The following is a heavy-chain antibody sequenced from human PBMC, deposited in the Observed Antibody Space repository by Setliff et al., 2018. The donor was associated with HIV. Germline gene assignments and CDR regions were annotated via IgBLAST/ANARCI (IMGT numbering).Heavy chain of an antibody. J-gene: IGHJ6*02. D-gene: IGHD2-2*01. CDR3: ARDGPDCSSTKCYAQDYYYYGMDV. Sequence: PSETLSLTCTVSNGSFSGYFWHWIRQAPGRGLEWIGAVNHGGETNYNPSLGSRATISADTSKRQFALALSSVTAADTAVYYCARDGPDCSSTKCYAQDYYYYGMDVWGQGTTVTVSS. V-gene: IGHV4-34*01. CDR2: VNHGGET. CDR1: NGSFSGYF.